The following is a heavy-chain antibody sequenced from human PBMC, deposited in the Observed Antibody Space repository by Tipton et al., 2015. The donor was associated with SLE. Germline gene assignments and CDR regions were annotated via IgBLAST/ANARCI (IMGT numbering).Heavy chain of an antibody. CDR2: LSNSGGST. V-gene: IGHV3-23*01. CDR1: GFTFASYG. D-gene: IGHD4-11*01. J-gene: IGHJ4*02. CDR3: ARVWMYSNYDFDS. Sequence: SLRLSCATSGFTFASYGMSWVRQAPGKGLEWVSSLSNSGGSTYYADSVKGRFTISRDNSKNTLYLQMNSLRAEDTAVYYCARVWMYSNYDFDSWGQGTLVTASS.